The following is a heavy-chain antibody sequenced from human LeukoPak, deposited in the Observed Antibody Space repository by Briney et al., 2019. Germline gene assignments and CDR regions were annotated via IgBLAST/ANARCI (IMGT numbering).Heavy chain of an antibody. CDR2: ISYDGSNK. CDR1: GFTFSSYA. D-gene: IGHD2-15*01. Sequence: GGSLRLSCAASGFTFSSYAMHWVRQAPGKGLEWVAVISYDGSNKYYADSVKGRFTISRDNSKNTLYLQMNSLRAEDTAVYYWARARWDYWGQGTLVTVSS. V-gene: IGHV3-30*04. J-gene: IGHJ4*02. CDR3: ARARWDY.